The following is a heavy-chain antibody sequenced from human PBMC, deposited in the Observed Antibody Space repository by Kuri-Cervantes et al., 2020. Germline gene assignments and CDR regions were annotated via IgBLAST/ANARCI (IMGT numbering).Heavy chain of an antibody. CDR2: IYTSGST. Sequence: SETLSLTCTVSGGSISSYYWSWIRQPAGKGLEWIGRIYTSGSTNYNPSLKSRVTMSVDTSKNQFSLQLNSVTPEDTAVYYCARDRSSGWYLEYYFGYWGQGTLVTVSS. D-gene: IGHD6-19*01. J-gene: IGHJ4*02. CDR1: GGSISSYY. V-gene: IGHV4-4*07. CDR3: ARDRSSGWYLEYYFGY.